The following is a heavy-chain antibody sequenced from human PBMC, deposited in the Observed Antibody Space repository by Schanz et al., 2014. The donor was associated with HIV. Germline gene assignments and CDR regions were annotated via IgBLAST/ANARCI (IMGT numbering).Heavy chain of an antibody. CDR3: ARGRNGMGV. CDR2: VAFDGGNK. V-gene: IGHV3-30-3*01. J-gene: IGHJ6*02. Sequence: QVQLVESGGGVVQPGRSLTLSCAASGFTFSSYAMHWVRQAPSKGLEWVAVVAFDGGNKYYADSVKGRFTISRDNSNNTLYLQMNSLTVDDTAVYYCARGRNGMGVWGPGTTVTVSS. CDR1: GFTFSSYA.